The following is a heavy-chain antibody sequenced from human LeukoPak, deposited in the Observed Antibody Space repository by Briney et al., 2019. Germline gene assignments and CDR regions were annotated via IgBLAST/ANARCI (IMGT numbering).Heavy chain of an antibody. D-gene: IGHD3-16*02. CDR2: IYTSGST. CDR1: GGSISSYY. CDR3: ARGARDYDYIWGSYRPKGGFDY. Sequence: SETLSLTCTVSGGSISSYYWSWIRQPAGKGLEWIGRIYTSGSTNYNPSLKSRVTMSVDTSKNQFSLKLSSVTAADTAVYYCARGARDYDYIWGSYRPKGGFDYWGQGALVTVSS. V-gene: IGHV4-4*07. J-gene: IGHJ4*02.